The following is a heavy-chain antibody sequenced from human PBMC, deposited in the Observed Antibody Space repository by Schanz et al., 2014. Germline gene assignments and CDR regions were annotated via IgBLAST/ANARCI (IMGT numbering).Heavy chain of an antibody. D-gene: IGHD3-9*01. Sequence: VQLVESGGGVVQPGGSLRLSCAASGFIFSSYGMHWVRQAPGKGLEWVSALSGSGGSTYYADSVKGRFTISRDNSKNTLYLQMNSRRAEDTAVYYCSKQIHYDILTVTRNWGQGTMVTVSS. CDR1: GFIFSSYG. CDR2: LSGSGGST. J-gene: IGHJ4*02. V-gene: IGHV3-23*04. CDR3: SKQIHYDILTVTRN.